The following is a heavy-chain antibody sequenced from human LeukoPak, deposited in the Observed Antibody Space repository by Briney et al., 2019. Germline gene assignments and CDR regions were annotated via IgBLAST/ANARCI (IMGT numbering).Heavy chain of an antibody. Sequence: SKTLSLTCTVSGGSISSYYWSWIRQPPGKGLEWIGYIYYSGSTNYNPSLKSRVTISVDTSKNQFSLKLSSVTAADTAVYYCARRGVGATSYFEYWGQGTMVTVSS. V-gene: IGHV4-59*01. J-gene: IGHJ4*02. CDR2: IYYSGST. CDR3: ARRGVGATSYFEY. CDR1: GGSISSYY. D-gene: IGHD1-26*01.